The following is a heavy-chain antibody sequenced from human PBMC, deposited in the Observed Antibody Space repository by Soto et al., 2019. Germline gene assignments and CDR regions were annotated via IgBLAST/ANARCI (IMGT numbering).Heavy chain of an antibody. J-gene: IGHJ4*02. CDR2: IIPIFGTA. CDR3: ARDREGGYDILTGYYWSYYFDY. Sequence: GASVKVSCTASGCTFSSYAISWVRQAPGQGLEWMGGIIPIFGTANYAQKFQGRVTITADESTSTAYMELSSLRSEDTAVYYCARDREGGYDILTGYYWSYYFDYWGQGTLVTVSS. V-gene: IGHV1-69*13. D-gene: IGHD3-9*01. CDR1: GCTFSSYA.